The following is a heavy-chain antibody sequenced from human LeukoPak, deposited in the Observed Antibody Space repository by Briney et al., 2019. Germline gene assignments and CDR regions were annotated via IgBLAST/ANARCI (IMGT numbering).Heavy chain of an antibody. D-gene: IGHD6-19*01. CDR1: GFTFDDYA. CDR2: IYYSGST. Sequence: GSLRLSCAASGFTFDDYAMHWVRQPPGKGLEWIGYIYYSGSTNYNPSLKSRVTISVDTSKNQFSLKLSSVTAADTAVYYCARYIAVAGQDAFDIWGQGTMVTVSS. J-gene: IGHJ3*02. CDR3: ARYIAVAGQDAFDI. V-gene: IGHV4-59*01.